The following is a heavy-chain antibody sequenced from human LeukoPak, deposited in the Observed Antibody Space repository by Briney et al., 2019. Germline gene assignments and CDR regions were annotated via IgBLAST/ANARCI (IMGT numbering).Heavy chain of an antibody. D-gene: IGHD2-8*01. J-gene: IGHJ4*02. CDR1: GGSLRGYY. V-gene: IGHV4-59*01. CDR3: VKQCCTNGICHRAWAH. Sequence: SETLSLTCSVSGGSLRGYYWSWIRQPPGKGLEWIGYIYYTGNSNYNPSLRGRVTISIDTSKTLFSLKVRSVTAADTAVYYCVKQCCTNGICHRAWAHWGQGVLVTVSS. CDR2: IYYTGNS.